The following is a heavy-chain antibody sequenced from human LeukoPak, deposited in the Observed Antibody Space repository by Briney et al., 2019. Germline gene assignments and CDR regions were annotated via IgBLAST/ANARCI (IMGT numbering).Heavy chain of an antibody. V-gene: IGHV3-33*01. CDR3: ARGDVSYYDSSGYYYWRRYFDY. CDR1: GFTFSSYG. Sequence: GGSLRLSCAASGFTFSSYGMHWVRQAPGKGLEWVAVIWYDGSNKYYADSVKGRFTISRDNSKNTLYLQMNSLRAEDTAVYYCARGDVSYYDSSGYYYWRRYFDYWGQGTLVTVSS. CDR2: IWYDGSNK. J-gene: IGHJ4*02. D-gene: IGHD3-22*01.